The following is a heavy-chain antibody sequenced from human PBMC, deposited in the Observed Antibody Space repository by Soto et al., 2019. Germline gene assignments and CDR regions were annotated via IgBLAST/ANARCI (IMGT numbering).Heavy chain of an antibody. Sequence: SLRLSCAASGFTFSSYAMSWVRQAPGKGLEWVSAISGSGGSTYYADSVKGRFTISRDNSKNTLYLQMNSLRAEDTAVYYCASLYYDYIWGSYRYTGGTDYWGQGTLVTVSS. CDR3: ASLYYDYIWGSYRYTGGTDY. D-gene: IGHD3-16*02. CDR2: ISGSGGST. V-gene: IGHV3-23*01. J-gene: IGHJ4*02. CDR1: GFTFSSYA.